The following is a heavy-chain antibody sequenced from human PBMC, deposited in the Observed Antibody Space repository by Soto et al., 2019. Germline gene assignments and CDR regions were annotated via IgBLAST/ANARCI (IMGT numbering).Heavy chain of an antibody. CDR1: GGTFSSYA. D-gene: IGHD3-9*01. CDR2: LIPIFGTA. Sequence: SVQVSCQASGGTFSSYAISWVRQAPVQGLEWIGGLIPIFGTASYAQKFQGRVTIPADVSTSTAYMELSSMRAEDTAVDYCAGGATRGVNILTGYDSYGMDVWGQGTTVTVSS. V-gene: IGHV1-69*13. CDR3: AGGATRGVNILTGYDSYGMDV. J-gene: IGHJ6*02.